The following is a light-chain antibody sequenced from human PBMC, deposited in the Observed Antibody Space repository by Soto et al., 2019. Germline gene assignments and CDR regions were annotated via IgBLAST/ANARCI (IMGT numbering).Light chain of an antibody. CDR2: AAS. CDR3: QQYYSYPRT. Sequence: RVTIPCRASHSISSWLAWYQQKPGKAPKLLIYAASTLQSGVPSRFSGSGSGTDFTLTISCLQSEDFATYYCQQYYSYPRTFGQGTKG. V-gene: IGKV1-8*01. CDR1: HSISSW. J-gene: IGKJ1*01.